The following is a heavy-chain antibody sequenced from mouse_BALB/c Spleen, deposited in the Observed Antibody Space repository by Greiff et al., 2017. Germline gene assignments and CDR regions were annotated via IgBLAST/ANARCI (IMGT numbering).Heavy chain of an antibody. V-gene: IGHV5-17*02. CDR2: ISSGSSTI. CDR1: GFTFSSFG. Sequence: DVMLVESGGGLVQPGGSRKLSCAASGFTFSSFGMHWVRQAPEKGLEWVAYISSGSSTIYYADTVKGRFTISRDNPKNTLFLQMTSLRSEDTAMYYCARGEYGNYGFAYWGQGTLVTVSA. D-gene: IGHD2-10*02. J-gene: IGHJ3*01. CDR3: ARGEYGNYGFAY.